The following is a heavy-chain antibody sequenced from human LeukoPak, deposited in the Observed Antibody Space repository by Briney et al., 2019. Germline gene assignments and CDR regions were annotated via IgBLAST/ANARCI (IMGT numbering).Heavy chain of an antibody. CDR2: ISGSGGST. CDR3: AKDTRYCSGGSCYRWFDP. D-gene: IGHD2-15*01. J-gene: IGHJ5*02. CDR1: GFTFSSYA. Sequence: GGSLRLSCAASGFTFSSYAMGWVRQAPGKGLEWVSAISGSGGSTYYADSVKGRFTISRDNSKNTLYLQMNSLRAEDTAVYYCAKDTRYCSGGSCYRWFDPWGQGTLVTVSS. V-gene: IGHV3-23*01.